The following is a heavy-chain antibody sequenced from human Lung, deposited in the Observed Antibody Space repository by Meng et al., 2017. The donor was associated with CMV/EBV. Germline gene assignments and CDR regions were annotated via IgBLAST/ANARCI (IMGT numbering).Heavy chain of an antibody. CDR3: ARQKGATLDYFDY. CDR1: GFTFNTYT. D-gene: IGHD1-26*01. CDR2: ISGSSSFT. Sequence: SLIFSXASSGFTFNTYTMNWVRQAPGKGLEWVSSISGSSSFTYYADSVKGRFTISRDNAKNSLYLQMNSLRAEDTAVYYCARQKGATLDYFDYWGQGTLVTVSS. J-gene: IGHJ4*02. V-gene: IGHV3-21*01.